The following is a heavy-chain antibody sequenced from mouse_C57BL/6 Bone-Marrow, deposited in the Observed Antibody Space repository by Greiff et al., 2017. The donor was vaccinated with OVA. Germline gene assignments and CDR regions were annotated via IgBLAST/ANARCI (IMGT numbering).Heavy chain of an antibody. CDR2: ISSGSSTI. Sequence: EVQGVESGGGLVKPGGSLKLSCAASGFTFSDYGMHWVRQAPEPGLEWVAYISSGSSTIYYAYTVQGRFTISRDNAKNTLILQMTGVGSEDTAMYYCARTWDYWGQGTTLTVSS. J-gene: IGHJ2*01. CDR3: ARTWDY. CDR1: GFTFSDYG. V-gene: IGHV5-17*01.